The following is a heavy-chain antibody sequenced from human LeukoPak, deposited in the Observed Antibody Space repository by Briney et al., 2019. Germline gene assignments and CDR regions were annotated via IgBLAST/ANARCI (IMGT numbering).Heavy chain of an antibody. V-gene: IGHV4-34*01. CDR2: INHSGST. D-gene: IGHD1-26*01. J-gene: IGHJ6*03. CDR3: ARGPAIVGATWYYYYYYMDV. Sequence: PSGTLSLTCAVYGGSFSGYYWSWIRQPPGKGLEWIGEINHSGSTNYNPSLKSRVTISVDTSKNQFSLKLSSVTAAETAVYYCARGPAIVGATWYYYYYYMDVWGKGTTVTVSS. CDR1: GGSFSGYY.